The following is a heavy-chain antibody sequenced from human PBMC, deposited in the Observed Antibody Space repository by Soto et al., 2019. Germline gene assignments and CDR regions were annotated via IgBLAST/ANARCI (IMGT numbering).Heavy chain of an antibody. D-gene: IGHD3-10*01. Sequence: QVQLVQSGAEVKKPGSSVKVSCKASGGTFTTFAFSWVRQAPGQGLEWMGGLVPLFGTPNYAQKLQGRVTITADGSTGTAYMELSSLTYGDTAVYYCARGRFGSGNYYFDYWGQGTLVTVSS. CDR1: GGTFTTFA. CDR3: ARGRFGSGNYYFDY. V-gene: IGHV1-69*12. CDR2: LVPLFGTP. J-gene: IGHJ4*02.